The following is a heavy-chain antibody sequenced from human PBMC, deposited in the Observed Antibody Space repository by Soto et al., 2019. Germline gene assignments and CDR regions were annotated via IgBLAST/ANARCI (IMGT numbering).Heavy chain of an antibody. Sequence: QVQLVESGGGVVQPGRSLRLSCAASAFTFSSYRIHWVRQAPGKGLDWVAVISYDASDKYYADSVKGRFTISRDNSKHTLYLQMNSLRAEDTAVYYCVKERYGQLWLGEYGMDVWGQGTTVTVSS. CDR2: ISYDASDK. CDR3: VKERYGQLWLGEYGMDV. J-gene: IGHJ6*02. V-gene: IGHV3-30*18. D-gene: IGHD5-18*01. CDR1: AFTFSSYR.